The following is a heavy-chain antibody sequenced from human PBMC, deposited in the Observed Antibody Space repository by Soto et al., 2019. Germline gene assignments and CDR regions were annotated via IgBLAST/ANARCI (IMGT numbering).Heavy chain of an antibody. CDR1: GFTFSSYA. Sequence: EVQLLESGGGLVQPGGSLRLSCAASGFTFSSYAMSWVRQAPGKGLEWVSAISGSGGSTYYADSVKGRFTISRDNSKNPLYLQMNSLRAEDTAVYYCAKVVSIFGVVTDYWRQGTLVTVSS. CDR2: ISGSGGST. J-gene: IGHJ4*02. V-gene: IGHV3-23*01. D-gene: IGHD3-3*01. CDR3: AKVVSIFGVVTDY.